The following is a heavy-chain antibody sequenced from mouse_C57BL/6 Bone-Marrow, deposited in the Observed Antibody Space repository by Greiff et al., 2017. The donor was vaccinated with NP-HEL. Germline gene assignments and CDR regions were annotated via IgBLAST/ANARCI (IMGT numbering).Heavy chain of an antibody. Sequence: EVKLVESGEGLVKPGGSLKLSCAASGFTFSSYAMSWVRQTPEKRLEWVAYISSGGDYIYYADTVKGRFTISRDNARNTLYLQMSSLKSEDTAMYYCTRGGGYYDYDADYWGQGTTLTVSS. V-gene: IGHV5-9-1*02. D-gene: IGHD2-4*01. CDR2: ISSGGDYI. J-gene: IGHJ2*01. CDR3: TRGGGYYDYDADY. CDR1: GFTFSSYA.